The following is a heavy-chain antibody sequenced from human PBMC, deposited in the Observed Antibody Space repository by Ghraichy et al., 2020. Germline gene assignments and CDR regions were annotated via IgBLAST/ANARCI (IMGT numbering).Heavy chain of an antibody. CDR1: GFTFSSHW. Sequence: GSLRLSCAASGFTFSSHWMHWVRQAPGKGLVWASRIHSDGSTVYADSVKGRFTISRDNAENMLYLLMNSLRAEDTAIYYCAKESLTGHYRTVDYWGQGTLVTVSS. CDR3: AKESLTGHYRTVDY. V-gene: IGHV3-74*01. D-gene: IGHD3-9*01. CDR2: IHSDGST. J-gene: IGHJ4*02.